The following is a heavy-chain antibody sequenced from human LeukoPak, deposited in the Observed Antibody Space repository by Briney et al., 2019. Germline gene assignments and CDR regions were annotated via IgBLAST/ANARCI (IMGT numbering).Heavy chain of an antibody. D-gene: IGHD5-18*01. J-gene: IGHJ3*01. CDR2: INPNSGGT. CDR1: GYTFTGYY. V-gene: IGHV1-2*02. CDR3: AKMGTAMVSNDAFDV. Sequence: ASVKVSCKASGYTFTGYYMHWVRQAPGQGLEWMGWINPNSGGTNYAQKFQGRVTMTRDTSIGTAYMELSRLRSDDTALYYCAKMGTAMVSNDAFDVWGQGTMVTVSS.